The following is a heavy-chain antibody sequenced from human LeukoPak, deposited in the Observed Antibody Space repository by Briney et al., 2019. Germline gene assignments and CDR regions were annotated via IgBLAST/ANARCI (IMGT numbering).Heavy chain of an antibody. D-gene: IGHD1-14*01. V-gene: IGHV4-61*02. CDR3: ASEGIRDYYYYSMDV. CDR2: LSSSGSS. J-gene: IGHJ6*03. CDR1: GGSISSSSYY. Sequence: SETLSLTCTVSGGSISSSSYYWSWIRQSAGKGLEWIGRLSSSGSSIHNPSLKSRLTMSVDTSKNQFSLKPSSVTAEDTAVYYCASEGIRDYYYYSMDVWGKGTTVTISS.